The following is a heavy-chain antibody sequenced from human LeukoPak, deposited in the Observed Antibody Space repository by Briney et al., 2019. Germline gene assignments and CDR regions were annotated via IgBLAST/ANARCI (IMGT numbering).Heavy chain of an antibody. CDR3: ARDYRYSQDY. CDR1: GFTFSFYS. J-gene: IGHJ4*02. Sequence: QPGGSLRLSCAASGFTFSFYSINWVRQAPGKGLEWVSYISGGSSAIYYADSVKGRFTISRDNAKNSLYLQMSSLRDEDTAVYYCARDYRYSQDYWGQGTLVTVSS. D-gene: IGHD3-16*02. CDR2: ISGGSSAI. V-gene: IGHV3-48*02.